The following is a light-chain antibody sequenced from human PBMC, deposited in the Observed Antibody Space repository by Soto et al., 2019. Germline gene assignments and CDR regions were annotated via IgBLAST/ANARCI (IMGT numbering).Light chain of an antibody. CDR1: SSDIGAGYR. CDR3: QSYDSSLSGSKVV. CDR2: DNT. J-gene: IGLJ2*01. V-gene: IGLV1-40*01. Sequence: QSVLTQPPSVSGAPGERVTISCTGSSSDIGAGYRVRWYQQVPGTAPKLLIYDNTNRPSGVSVRFSGSKSGTSASLAISGLQAEDEADYYCQSYDSSLSGSKVVFGGGTKLTVL.